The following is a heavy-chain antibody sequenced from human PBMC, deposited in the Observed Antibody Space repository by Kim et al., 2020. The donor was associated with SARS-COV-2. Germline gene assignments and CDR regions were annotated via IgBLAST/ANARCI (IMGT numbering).Heavy chain of an antibody. J-gene: IGHJ1*01. CDR1: GGSMSFYY. CDR2: IYYSGST. V-gene: IGHV4-59*13. CDR3: ARVSGSSWLIQD. D-gene: IGHD6-13*01. Sequence: SETLSLTCTVSGGSMSFYYWSWIRQPPGKGLEWIGYIYYSGSTNYNPSLKSRVSISVDPSKNQFSLKLSSVTAADTAVYYCARVSGSSWLIQDWGQGALVTVSS.